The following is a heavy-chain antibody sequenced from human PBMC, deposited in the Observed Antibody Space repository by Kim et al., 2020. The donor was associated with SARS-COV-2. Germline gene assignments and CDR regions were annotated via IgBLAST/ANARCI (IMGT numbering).Heavy chain of an antibody. V-gene: IGHV3-23*03. Sequence: YDADSVKGRFTISQENAKAMLYLQMSSLRTEDTAVYYCGDYHGAGTHYTYWGQGALVTVSS. CDR3: GDYHGAGTHYTY. J-gene: IGHJ4*02. D-gene: IGHD3-10*01.